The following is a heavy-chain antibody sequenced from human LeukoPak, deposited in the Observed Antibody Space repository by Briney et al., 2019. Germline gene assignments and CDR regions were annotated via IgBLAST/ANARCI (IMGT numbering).Heavy chain of an antibody. CDR2: IIPIFGTA. V-gene: IGHV1-69*05. D-gene: IGHD3-3*01. Sequence: SVKVSCKASGGTFSSYAISWVRQAPGQGLEWMGGIIPIFGTANYAQKVQGRVTITTDESTSTAYMELSSLRSEDTAVYYCARGLLEWLYFDYWGQGTLVTVSS. CDR3: ARGLLEWLYFDY. J-gene: IGHJ4*02. CDR1: GGTFSSYA.